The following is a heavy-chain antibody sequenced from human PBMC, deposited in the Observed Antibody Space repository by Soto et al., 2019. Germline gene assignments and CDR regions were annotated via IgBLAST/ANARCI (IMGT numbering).Heavy chain of an antibody. Sequence: GGSLRLSCAASGFTFSSYAMSWVRQAPGKGLEWVSAISGSGGGTYYADSVKGRFTISRDNSKNTLYLQMNSLRAEDTAVYYCAKGTRRYCNSTSCGLPHFDYWGQGTLVSVSS. J-gene: IGHJ4*02. D-gene: IGHD2-2*01. CDR1: GFTFSSYA. CDR3: AKGTRRYCNSTSCGLPHFDY. CDR2: ISGSGGGT. V-gene: IGHV3-23*01.